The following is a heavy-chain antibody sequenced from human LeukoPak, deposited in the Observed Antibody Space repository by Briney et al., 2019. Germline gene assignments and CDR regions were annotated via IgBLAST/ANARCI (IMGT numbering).Heavy chain of an antibody. J-gene: IGHJ4*02. CDR3: AKNSLSSRLRYFDY. CDR1: GFTFSSYG. D-gene: IGHD4-17*01. CDR2: IRYDGSNK. V-gene: IGHV3-30*02. Sequence: PGGSLRLSCAASGFTFSSYGMHWVRQAPGKGLEWVAFIRYDGSNKYYADSVKGRFTISRDNSKNTLFLQMNSLRTEDTAVYYCAKNSLSSRLRYFDYWGQGTLVTVSS.